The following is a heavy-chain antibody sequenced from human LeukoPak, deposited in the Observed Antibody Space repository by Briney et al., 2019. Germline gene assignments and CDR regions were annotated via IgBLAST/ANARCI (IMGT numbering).Heavy chain of an antibody. CDR3: ARGWGSTTFDY. D-gene: IGHD3-16*01. J-gene: IGHJ4*02. Sequence: SETLSLTCAVYGGSFSGYYWSWIRQPPGKGLEWIGYIYYSGSTNYNPSLKSRVTISVDTSKNQFSLKLSSVTAADTAVYYCARGWGSTTFDYWGQGTLVTVSS. CDR2: IYYSGST. V-gene: IGHV4-59*08. CDR1: GGSFSGYY.